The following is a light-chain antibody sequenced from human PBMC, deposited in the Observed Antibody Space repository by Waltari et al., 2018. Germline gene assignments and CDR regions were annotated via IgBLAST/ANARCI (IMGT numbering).Light chain of an antibody. J-gene: IGLJ2*01. CDR2: GNS. CDR1: STNSGAGYV. V-gene: IGLV1-40*01. CDR3: QSYDSSLSGSV. Sequence: SGLTQPPSVSGAPGQRVTISCTVRSTNSGAGYVVHWYQLLPGTAPKLLIYGNSNRPSGVPDRFSGSKSGTSASLAITGLQAEDEAGYYCQSYDSSLSGSVFGGGTKLTVL.